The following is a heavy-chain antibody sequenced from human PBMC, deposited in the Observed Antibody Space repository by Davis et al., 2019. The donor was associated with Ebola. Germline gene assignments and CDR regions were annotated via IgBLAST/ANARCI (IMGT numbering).Heavy chain of an antibody. Sequence: GGSLRLSCKVSGYRFTSHWIGWVRQLPGKGLEWVGIIYPGDSDVLYSPSLQGQVTISVDKSISVAYLQWSSLRASDTATYYCARGNGYRDYWGQGTLVTVSS. D-gene: IGHD5-18*01. V-gene: IGHV5-51*01. CDR1: GYRFTSHW. CDR3: ARGNGYRDY. CDR2: IYPGDSDV. J-gene: IGHJ4*02.